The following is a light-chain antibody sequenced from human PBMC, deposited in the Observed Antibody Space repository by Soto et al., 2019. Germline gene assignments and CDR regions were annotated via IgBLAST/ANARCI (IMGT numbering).Light chain of an antibody. J-gene: IGLJ1*01. Sequence: SVLTQPASVSGSPGQSITISCTGTSSDVGGYTLVSWYQQHPGKAPTLMIYQDNKRPSGVSNRFSGSKSGNTASLTISGLQAEDEADYYCCSYAGGTTYVFGTGTKVTVL. CDR2: QDN. CDR3: CSYAGGTTYV. CDR1: SSDVGGYTL. V-gene: IGLV2-23*01.